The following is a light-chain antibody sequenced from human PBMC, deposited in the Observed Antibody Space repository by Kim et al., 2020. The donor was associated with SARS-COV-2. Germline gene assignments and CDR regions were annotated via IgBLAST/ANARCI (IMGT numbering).Light chain of an antibody. CDR1: QDIGNH. CDR3: QQSDNLFHMYT. CDR2: DAS. J-gene: IGKJ2*01. V-gene: IGKV1-33*01. Sequence: SVGDRVTITCQASQDIGNHLHWYQQKPGKAPRLLIYDASNLETGVPSRFSGSGSGTDFSFTISSLQPEDFAAYYCQQSDNLFHMYTFGQGTKLEI.